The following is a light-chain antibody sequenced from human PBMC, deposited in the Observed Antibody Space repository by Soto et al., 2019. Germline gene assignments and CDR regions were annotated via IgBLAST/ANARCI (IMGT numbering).Light chain of an antibody. V-gene: IGKV1-33*01. CDR3: QQHGHLPPYT. Sequence: DIQMTQSPSSLSASVGDRVTITCQASRDISVYLNWYQQKPGKPPKLLVFDASNLHTGVPSRFSGSWSGTHLTFTISSLLPEDIASYYCQQHGHLPPYTFGQGTKLEIQ. J-gene: IGKJ2*01. CDR2: DAS. CDR1: RDISVY.